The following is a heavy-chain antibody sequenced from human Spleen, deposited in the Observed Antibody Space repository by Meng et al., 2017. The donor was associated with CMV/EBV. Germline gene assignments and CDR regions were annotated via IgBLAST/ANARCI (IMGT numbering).Heavy chain of an antibody. CDR2: ITGSGDST. Sequence: GESLKISCAASGFTFRSYAMSWVRQAPGKGLEWVSSITGSGDSTYHADSVKGRFTISRDNSKNTLYLQMNSLRAEDTAVYYCAGSYDFWSGYIDYWGQGTLVTVS. CDR1: GFTFRSYA. V-gene: IGHV3-23*01. CDR3: AGSYDFWSGYIDY. J-gene: IGHJ4*02. D-gene: IGHD3-3*01.